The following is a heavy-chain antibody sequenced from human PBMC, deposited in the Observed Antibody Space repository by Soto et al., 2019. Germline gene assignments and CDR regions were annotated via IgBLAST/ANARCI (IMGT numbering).Heavy chain of an antibody. CDR2: IIPIFGTA. Sequence: QVQLVQSGAEVEKPGSSVMLSCKAYGGTFTSYAISWVRQAPGQGLEWMGGIIPIFGTANYAQKFQGRVTIPADESTRTAYLELNTLRFEATGVYYCARDASDYGDPPYFDYWGQGTLVTVSS. J-gene: IGHJ4*02. CDR3: ARDASDYGDPPYFDY. V-gene: IGHV1-69*01. CDR1: GGTFTSYA. D-gene: IGHD4-17*01.